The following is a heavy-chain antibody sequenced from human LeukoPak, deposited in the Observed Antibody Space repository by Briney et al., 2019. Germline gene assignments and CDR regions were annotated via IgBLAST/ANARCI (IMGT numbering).Heavy chain of an antibody. CDR3: ARDDGWGSDY. CDR1: GFTFSNYA. D-gene: IGHD7-27*01. J-gene: IGHJ4*02. CDR2: ISASGGS. Sequence: QPGGSLRLSCAASGFTFSNYAMSWVRQAPGKGLEWVSGISASGGSYYADSVKGRFTVSRDISKNTLYLQMNSLRAEDTAVYYCARDDGWGSDYWGQGTLVTVSS. V-gene: IGHV3-23*01.